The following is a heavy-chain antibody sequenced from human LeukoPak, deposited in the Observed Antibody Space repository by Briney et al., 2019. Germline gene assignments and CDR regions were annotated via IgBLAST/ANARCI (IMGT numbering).Heavy chain of an antibody. Sequence: SQTLSLTCAISGDSVSSNSAAWSWIRQSPSRGLEWLGRTYYRSKWYTEYAVSVKSRITINPDTSKNQFSLQLNSVTPEDTAVYYCARGARGPWQQLPQFDYWGQGTLVTVSS. D-gene: IGHD6-13*01. V-gene: IGHV6-1*01. CDR1: GDSVSSNSAA. J-gene: IGHJ4*02. CDR2: TYYRSKWYT. CDR3: ARGARGPWQQLPQFDY.